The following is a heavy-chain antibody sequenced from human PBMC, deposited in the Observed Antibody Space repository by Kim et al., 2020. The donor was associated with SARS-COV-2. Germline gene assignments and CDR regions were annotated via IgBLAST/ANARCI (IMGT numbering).Heavy chain of an antibody. J-gene: IGHJ6*02. Sequence: GGSLRLSCAASGFSVSDNYMAWVRQAPGKGPEWVSVFHNGIDTYYTESVKGRIIVSTDNSKNTLYLQMTSLRAEDTAVYYCARALFGLGSYGYFGMDVWGQGTTVRVSS. CDR1: GFSVSDNY. CDR3: ARALFGLGSYGYFGMDV. CDR2: FHNGIDT. V-gene: IGHV3-53*01. D-gene: IGHD3-10*01.